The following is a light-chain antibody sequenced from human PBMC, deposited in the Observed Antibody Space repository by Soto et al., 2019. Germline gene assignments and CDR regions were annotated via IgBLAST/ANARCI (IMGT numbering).Light chain of an antibody. V-gene: IGKV3-20*01. J-gene: IGKJ3*01. CDR1: QSVSSNN. CDR2: GAS. Sequence: EIVLTQSPGTLSLSPGERATLSCSASQSVSSNNLAWYQQRPGQAPRVVIYGASTRATGIPERFSGSGSGTDFTLTISRLEPEDIAVYDCQQYGRSPFTFGPGTKVDIK. CDR3: QQYGRSPFT.